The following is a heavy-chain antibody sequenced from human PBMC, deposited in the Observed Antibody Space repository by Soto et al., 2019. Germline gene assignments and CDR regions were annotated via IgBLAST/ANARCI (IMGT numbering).Heavy chain of an antibody. CDR2: ISWNSGSI. Sequence: EVQLVESGGGLVQPGRSLRLSCAASGFTFDDYAMHWVRQAPGKGLEWVSGISWNSGSIGYADSVKGRFTISRDNAKNSLYLQMNSLRAEDTALYYCAKDKRTRGYYFDYWGQGTLVTVSS. CDR3: AKDKRTRGYYFDY. CDR1: GFTFDDYA. J-gene: IGHJ4*02. V-gene: IGHV3-9*01. D-gene: IGHD3-10*01.